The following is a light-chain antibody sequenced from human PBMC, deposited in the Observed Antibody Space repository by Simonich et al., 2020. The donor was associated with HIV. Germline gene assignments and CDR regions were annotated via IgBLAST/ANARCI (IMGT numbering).Light chain of an antibody. J-gene: IGKJ1*01. CDR1: QSVLYSSNNKDH. CDR3: QQYYSTPRT. CDR2: WAS. V-gene: IGKV4-1*01. Sequence: DIVMTQSPDSLAVSLGERATIHCKSSQSVLYSSNNKDHLAWYQQKPGQPPKLLIYWASTRDSGVPDRFSGSGSGTDFTLTISSLQAEDVAVYYCQQYYSTPRTFGQGTKVEIK.